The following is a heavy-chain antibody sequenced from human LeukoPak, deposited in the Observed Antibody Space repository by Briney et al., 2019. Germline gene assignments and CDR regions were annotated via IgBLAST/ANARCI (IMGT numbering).Heavy chain of an antibody. Sequence: ASVKVSCKVSGYTLTELSMHWVRQAPGKGLEWMGGFDPEDGETIYAQKFQGRVTMTEDTSTDTAYMELSSLRSEDTAVYYCAGETYCSGGACYSKPFDPWGQGTLVTVSS. CDR3: AGETYCSGGACYSKPFDP. CDR1: GYTLTELS. V-gene: IGHV1-24*01. D-gene: IGHD2-15*01. CDR2: FDPEDGET. J-gene: IGHJ5*02.